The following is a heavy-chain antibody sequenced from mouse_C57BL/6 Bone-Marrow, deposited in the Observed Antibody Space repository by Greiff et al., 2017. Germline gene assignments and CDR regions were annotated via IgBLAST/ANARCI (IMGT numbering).Heavy chain of an antibody. D-gene: IGHD1-1*01. CDR2: INSDGGST. CDR3: ARHGTYYGSSYWYFDV. CDR1: EYEFPSHD. Sequence: EVQLVESGGGLVQPGESLKLSCESNEYEFPSHDMSWVRKTPEKRLELVAAINSDGGSTYYPDTMERRFIISRDNTKKTLYLQMSSLRSEDTALYYCARHGTYYGSSYWYFDVWGTGTTVTVSS. V-gene: IGHV5-2*01. J-gene: IGHJ1*03.